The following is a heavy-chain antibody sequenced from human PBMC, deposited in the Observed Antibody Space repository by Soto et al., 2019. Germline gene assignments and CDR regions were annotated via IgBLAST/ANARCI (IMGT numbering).Heavy chain of an antibody. Sequence: SETLSLTCDVSGFSIKTGYYWGWIRQPPGKGLEWIGAIYHSGTTYFNPSLKSRVTMSVDTSKNHFSLRLTSVAATDTAVYYCARGMNPQDYWGQGTPVTVSS. J-gene: IGHJ4*02. V-gene: IGHV4-38-2*01. CDR3: ARGMNPQDY. CDR1: GFSIKTGYY. CDR2: IYHSGTT.